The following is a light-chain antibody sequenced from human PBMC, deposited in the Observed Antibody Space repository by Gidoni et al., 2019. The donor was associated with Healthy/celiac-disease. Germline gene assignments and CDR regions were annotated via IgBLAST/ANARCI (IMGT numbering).Light chain of an antibody. CDR1: QSVSSNN. J-gene: IGKJ2*01. Sequence: EIVLSQSPVPLSLSPGESTTLPCRASQSVSSNNLAWYQQKPGQAPRPLIYGPSIRATGSPDRFSGSGSGTDFTLTISRLEHEDFAVYYCQQYGSSPPRYTFG. CDR3: QQYGSSPPRYT. CDR2: GPS. V-gene: IGKV3-20*01.